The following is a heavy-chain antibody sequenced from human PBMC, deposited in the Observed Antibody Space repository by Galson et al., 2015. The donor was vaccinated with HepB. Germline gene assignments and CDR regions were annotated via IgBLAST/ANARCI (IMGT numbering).Heavy chain of an antibody. CDR3: ARRGRCGGDCGAFDI. CDR1: GFTFSSYS. V-gene: IGHV3-21*01. CDR2: ISSSSYI. Sequence: SLRLSCAASGFTFSSYSMNWVRQAPGKGLEWVSSISSSSYIYYADSVKGRFTISRDNAKNSLYLQMNSLRAEDTAVYYCARRGRCGGDCGAFDIWGQGTMVTVSS. J-gene: IGHJ3*02. D-gene: IGHD2-21*02.